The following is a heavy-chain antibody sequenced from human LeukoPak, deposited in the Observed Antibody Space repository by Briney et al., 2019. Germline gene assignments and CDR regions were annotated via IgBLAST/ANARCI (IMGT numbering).Heavy chain of an antibody. Sequence: ASVKVSCKASGYTFTSYGISWVRQAPGQGLEWMGWISAYNGNTNYAQKLQGRVTMTTDTSTSTAYMELRSLRSDDTAVYYCARDLTFGGVIASRNWFDPWGQGTLVTVSS. V-gene: IGHV1-18*01. CDR3: ARDLTFGGVIASRNWFDP. J-gene: IGHJ5*02. CDR1: GYTFTSYG. CDR2: ISAYNGNT. D-gene: IGHD3-16*02.